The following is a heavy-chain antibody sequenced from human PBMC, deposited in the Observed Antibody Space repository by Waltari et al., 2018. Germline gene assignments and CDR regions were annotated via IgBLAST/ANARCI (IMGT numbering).Heavy chain of an antibody. Sequence: QVQLMQSGAEVKKPGSSVKVSCKASGGTFSIHAISWVRQAPGQGLEWLGGGIPMFGTVNYAQRCQGRVTITAAESTSTIYMELHTLRSEDTAVYYCASGAGYCSSSNCPHDAFNVWGQGTMVTVSS. V-gene: IGHV1-69*01. CDR1: GGTFSIHA. D-gene: IGHD2-2*01. J-gene: IGHJ3*01. CDR2: GIPMFGTV. CDR3: ASGAGYCSSSNCPHDAFNV.